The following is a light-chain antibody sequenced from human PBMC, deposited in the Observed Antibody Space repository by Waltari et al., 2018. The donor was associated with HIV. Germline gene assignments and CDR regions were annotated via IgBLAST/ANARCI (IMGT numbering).Light chain of an antibody. CDR2: AAI. CDR1: QALSLS. CDR3: QQLNRYPPFCT. V-gene: IGKV1-9*01. J-gene: IGKJ3*01. Sequence: DIQLTQSPSFLSASVGDRVTITCRASQALSLSLAWYQQKPGKALKRLIEAAITLQSRIPSRFSVSGSGTEVTRTNSSLQPEDFATYYSQQLNRYPPFCTFGPGTKGHIK.